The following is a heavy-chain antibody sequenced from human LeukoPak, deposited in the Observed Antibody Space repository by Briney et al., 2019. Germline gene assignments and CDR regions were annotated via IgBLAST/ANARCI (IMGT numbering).Heavy chain of an antibody. D-gene: IGHD4-17*01. CDR2: ISWNSGSI. CDR3: TKRDYGDLRFDY. V-gene: IGHV3-9*01. CDR1: GFTFDDYD. J-gene: IGHJ4*02. Sequence: PGGSLRLSCAASGFTFDDYDMHWVRQAPGKGLEWVSGISWNSGSIGYADSVKGRFTISRDNAKNSLYLQMNSLRAEDTALYYCTKRDYGDLRFDYWGQGTLVTVSS.